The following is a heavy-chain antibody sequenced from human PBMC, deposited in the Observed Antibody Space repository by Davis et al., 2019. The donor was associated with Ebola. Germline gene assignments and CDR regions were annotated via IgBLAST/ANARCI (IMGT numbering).Heavy chain of an antibody. J-gene: IGHJ4*02. V-gene: IGHV3-23*01. CDR3: ARDTSIAAEGIDS. Sequence: PGGSLRLSCADSVITFSSYAMTWVRQAPGKGLEWVSAISGSGGSTYYADSVKGRFTISRDNSKNTLYLEMNSLRAEDTAVYYCARDTSIAAEGIDSWGQGTQVTVSS. CDR2: ISGSGGST. CDR1: VITFSSYA. D-gene: IGHD6-13*01.